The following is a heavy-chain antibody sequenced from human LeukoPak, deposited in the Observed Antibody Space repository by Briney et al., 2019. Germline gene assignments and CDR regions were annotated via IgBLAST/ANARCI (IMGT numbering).Heavy chain of an antibody. D-gene: IGHD3-22*01. J-gene: IGHJ4*02. Sequence: GGSLRLSCAASGFTFSSYAMSWVRQAPGEGLGWVSAITDSGGSTYYSDSVKGRFTISRDNSKNTLYLQMNTLRAEDTAIYYCAKGSSGSRPYYFDYWGQGTLVTVSS. CDR3: AKGSSGSRPYYFDY. CDR2: ITDSGGST. V-gene: IGHV3-23*01. CDR1: GFTFSSYA.